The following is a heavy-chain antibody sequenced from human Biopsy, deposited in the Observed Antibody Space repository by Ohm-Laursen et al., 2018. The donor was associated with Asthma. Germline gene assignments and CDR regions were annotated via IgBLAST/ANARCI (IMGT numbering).Heavy chain of an antibody. D-gene: IGHD4-17*01. CDR3: ARDYGDYVWRAFDI. CDR1: GGSISSGDYS. V-gene: IGHV4-30-2*01. J-gene: IGHJ3*02. CDR2: ISPSGNT. Sequence: TLSLTCFVSGGSISSGDYSWSWIRQPPGKGLEWIGFISPSGNTYYSPSLKSRLTISVDRSKNQFSLRLSSVTAVDTAMYYCARDYGDYVWRAFDIWGQGTMVTVSS.